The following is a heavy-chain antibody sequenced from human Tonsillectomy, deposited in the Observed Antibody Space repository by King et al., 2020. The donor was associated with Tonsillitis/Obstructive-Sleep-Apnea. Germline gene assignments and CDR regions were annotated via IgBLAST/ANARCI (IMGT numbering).Heavy chain of an antibody. CDR2: ISWNSGTK. D-gene: IGHD1-7*01. V-gene: IGHV3-9*01. Sequence: VQLVESGGGLVQPGRSLRLSCAASGFTFDDYAMHWVRQAPGKGLEWVSSISWNSGTKGYADSVKGRFTISRDNAKNSLYLQMNSLRSEDTAFYYCAKDKTKTNNWNYGTPSDYWGQGTLVTVSS. J-gene: IGHJ4*02. CDR1: GFTFDDYA. CDR3: AKDKTKTNNWNYGTPSDY.